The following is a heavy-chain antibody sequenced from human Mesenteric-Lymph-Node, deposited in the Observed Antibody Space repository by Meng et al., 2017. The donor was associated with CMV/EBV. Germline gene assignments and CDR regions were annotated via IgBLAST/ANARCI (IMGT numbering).Heavy chain of an antibody. V-gene: IGHV3-53*01. D-gene: IGHD1-1*01. Sequence: GESLKISCAASGLAVSIIYMGWVRQAPGKGLEWVSVLYTGGATYYADSVKGRCTISRDSSMDTLFLHMNSLTADDTAVYYCAITTTTSWYFDSWGQGTLVTVSS. CDR2: LYTGGAT. CDR3: AITTTTSWYFDS. CDR1: GLAVSIIY. J-gene: IGHJ4*02.